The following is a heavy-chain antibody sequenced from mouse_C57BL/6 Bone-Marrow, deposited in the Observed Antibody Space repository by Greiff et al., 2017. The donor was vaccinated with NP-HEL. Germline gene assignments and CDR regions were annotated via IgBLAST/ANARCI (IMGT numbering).Heavy chain of an antibody. CDR1: GYTFTSYW. CDR2: INPSNGGT. CDR3: ARSNYGSSYEWYFDV. J-gene: IGHJ1*03. V-gene: IGHV1-53*01. Sequence: QVQLQQPGTELVKPGASVKLSCKASGYTFTSYWMHWVKQRPGQGLEWIGNINPSNGGTNYNEKFKSKATLTVDKSSSTAYMQLSSLTSEDSAVYYCARSNYGSSYEWYFDVWGTGTTVTVSS. D-gene: IGHD1-1*01.